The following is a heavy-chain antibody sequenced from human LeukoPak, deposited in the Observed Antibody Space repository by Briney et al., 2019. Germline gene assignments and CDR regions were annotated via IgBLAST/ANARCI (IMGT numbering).Heavy chain of an antibody. D-gene: IGHD3-22*01. Sequence: SGTLSLTCAVSGGSISSSNWWSWVRQPPGKGLEWIGEIYHSGSTNYNPSLKSRVTISVDQSKNQFSLKLSSVTAADTAVYYCARLQRITMNAFDIWGQGTMVTVSS. CDR2: IYHSGST. V-gene: IGHV4-4*02. CDR1: GGSISSSNW. J-gene: IGHJ3*02. CDR3: ARLQRITMNAFDI.